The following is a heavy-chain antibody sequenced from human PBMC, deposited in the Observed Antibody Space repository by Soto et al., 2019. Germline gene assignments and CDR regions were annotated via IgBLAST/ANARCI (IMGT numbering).Heavy chain of an antibody. CDR3: AAAGLRYSYGVDY. CDR1: GFTFTSSA. D-gene: IGHD5-18*01. V-gene: IGHV1-58*01. Sequence: SVKVSCKASGFTFTSSAVQWVRQARGQRLEWIGWIVVGSGNTNYAQKFQERVTITRDMSTSTAYMELSSLRSEDTAVYYCAAAGLRYSYGVDYWGQGTLVTAPQ. CDR2: IVVGSGNT. J-gene: IGHJ4*02.